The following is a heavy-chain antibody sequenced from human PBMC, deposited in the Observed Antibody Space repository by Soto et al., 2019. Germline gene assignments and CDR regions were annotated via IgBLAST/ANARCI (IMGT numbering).Heavy chain of an antibody. D-gene: IGHD3-10*01. Sequence: QVQLVQSGAEVKTPGASVQVSCKASGYTFTDYYMHWVRQAPGQGLEWMGWIHPNSGGTNYAHKLRGRVTMTRDTSIGTAYMELSRLTADDTAVYYCAKDYRSGSGSYGRGFDPWGEGTLVTVSS. CDR3: AKDYRSGSGSYGRGFDP. CDR1: GYTFTDYY. J-gene: IGHJ5*02. CDR2: IHPNSGGT. V-gene: IGHV1-2*07.